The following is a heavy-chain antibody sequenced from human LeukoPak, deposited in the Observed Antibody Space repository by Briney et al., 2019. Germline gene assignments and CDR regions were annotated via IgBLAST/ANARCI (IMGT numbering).Heavy chain of an antibody. CDR2: IYYSGST. CDR3: ARDPRTTVRGGYYFDY. V-gene: IGHV4-30-4*08. CDR1: GGSISSGDYY. Sequence: SQTLSLTCTVSGGSISSGDYYWSWIRQPPGKGLEWIGYIYYSGSTYYNPSLKSRVTISVDTSKNQFSLKLSSVTAADTAVYYCARDPRTTVRGGYYFDYWGQGTLVTVSS. D-gene: IGHD3-10*01. J-gene: IGHJ4*02.